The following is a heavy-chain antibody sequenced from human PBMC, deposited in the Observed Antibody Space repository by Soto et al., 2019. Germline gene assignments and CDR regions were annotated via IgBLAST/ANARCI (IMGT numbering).Heavy chain of an antibody. CDR2: IYYSVTT. V-gene: IGHV4-59*01. CDR1: GGSISSYY. D-gene: IGHD4-17*01. J-gene: IGHJ6*03. CDR3: ARGTDYGSYYYYMDV. Sequence: SETLSLTCTVSGGSISSYYWSRIRQPSGKGLEWIGYIYYSVTTNYNPSLKSRVTISVDTSKNQFSLNLTSVTAADTAVYYCARGTDYGSYYYYMDVWGKGTTVTVSS.